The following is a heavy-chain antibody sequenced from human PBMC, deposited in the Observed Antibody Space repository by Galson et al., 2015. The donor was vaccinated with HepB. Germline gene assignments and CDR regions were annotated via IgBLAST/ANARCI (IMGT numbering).Heavy chain of an antibody. J-gene: IGHJ4*02. V-gene: IGHV3-30*18. CDR2: ISYDGSNQ. Sequence: SLRLSCAASGFTFSSYGMYWVRQAPGKGLEWVAVISYDGSNQYYADSVKGRFTISRDNSKNTLYLQMNSLRAEDTAVYYCAKGRIAVAGNLAYYFDYWGQGTLVTVSS. CDR3: AKGRIAVAGNLAYYFDY. CDR1: GFTFSSYG. D-gene: IGHD6-19*01.